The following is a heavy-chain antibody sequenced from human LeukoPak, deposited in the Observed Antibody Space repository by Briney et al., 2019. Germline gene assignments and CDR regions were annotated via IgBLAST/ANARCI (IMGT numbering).Heavy chain of an antibody. CDR1: GGTFSSYA. J-gene: IGHJ6*03. Sequence: ASVKVSCKASGGTFSSYAISWVRQAPGQGLEWMGGIIPIFGTANYAQKFQGRVTITADKSTSTAYMELSSLRSEDTAVYYCARCGWEYYYYYYYMDVWGKGTTVTVSS. V-gene: IGHV1-69*06. CDR3: ARCGWEYYYYYYYMDV. CDR2: IIPIFGTA. D-gene: IGHD6-19*01.